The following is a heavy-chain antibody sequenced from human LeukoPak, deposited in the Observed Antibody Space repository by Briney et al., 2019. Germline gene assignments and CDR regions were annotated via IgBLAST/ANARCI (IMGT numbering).Heavy chain of an antibody. CDR3: AREIGDWFDP. Sequence: GGSLRLSCAASGFTFSSYEMNWVRQAPGKGLEWVSYIIGSGSTIYYADSVKGRFTISRDNAKNSLYLQMNSLRAEDTAVYYCAREIGDWFDPWGQGTLVTVSS. CDR1: GFTFSSYE. J-gene: IGHJ5*02. V-gene: IGHV3-48*03. CDR2: IIGSGSTI. D-gene: IGHD5-24*01.